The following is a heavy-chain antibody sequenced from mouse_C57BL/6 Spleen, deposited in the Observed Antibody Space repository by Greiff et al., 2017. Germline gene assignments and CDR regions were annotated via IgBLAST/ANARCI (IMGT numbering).Heavy chain of an antibody. V-gene: IGHV1-50*01. J-gene: IGHJ1*03. D-gene: IGHD2-3*01. Sequence: VKLQQPGAELVKPGASVKLSCKASGYTFTSYWMQWVKQRPGQGLEWIGEIDPSDSYTNYNQKFKGKATLTVDTSSSTAYMQLSSLTSEDSAVYYCARWLLTRYFDVWGTGTTVTVSS. CDR1: GYTFTSYW. CDR3: ARWLLTRYFDV. CDR2: IDPSDSYT.